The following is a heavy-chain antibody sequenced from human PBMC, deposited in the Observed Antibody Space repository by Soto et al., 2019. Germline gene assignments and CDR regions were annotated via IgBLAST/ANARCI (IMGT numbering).Heavy chain of an antibody. J-gene: IGHJ4*02. CDR1: GFTFSSYA. D-gene: IGHD2-2*01. CDR2: ISGSGGST. Sequence: PGGSLRLSCAASGFTFSSYAMSWVRQAPGKGLEWVSAISGSGGSTYYADSVKGRFTISRDNSKNTLYLQMNSLRAEDTAVYYCAKDLGVVVPAATPETFVDYWGQGTLVPSPQ. V-gene: IGHV3-23*01. CDR3: AKDLGVVVPAATPETFVDY.